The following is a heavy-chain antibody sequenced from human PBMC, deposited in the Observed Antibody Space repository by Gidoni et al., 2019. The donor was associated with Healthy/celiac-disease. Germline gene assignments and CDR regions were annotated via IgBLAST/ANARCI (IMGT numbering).Heavy chain of an antibody. CDR1: GGSFSGYY. V-gene: IGHV4-34*01. Sequence: QVQLQQWGAGLLKPSETLSLTCAVYGGSFSGYYWSWIRQPPGKGLEWIGEINHSGSTNYNPSLKSRVTISVDTSKNQFSLKLSSVTAADTAVYYCASLVIVRGIAAAGTSGGDYWGQGTLVTVSS. J-gene: IGHJ4*02. D-gene: IGHD6-13*01. CDR2: INHSGST. CDR3: ASLVIVRGIAAAGTSGGDY.